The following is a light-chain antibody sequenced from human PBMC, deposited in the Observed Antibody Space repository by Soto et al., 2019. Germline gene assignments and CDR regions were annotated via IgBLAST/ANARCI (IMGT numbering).Light chain of an antibody. V-gene: IGKV3-15*01. CDR3: QQYSNWPRT. J-gene: IGKJ1*01. Sequence: EIVMTQSPATLSVSPGERATLSCRTSQSISSNLAWYQQKPGQAPRLLMYGVSTRATGIPARFSGSGSGTEFTLDISSLQSEDSALYYCQQYSNWPRTFGQGTKVEIK. CDR1: QSISSN. CDR2: GVS.